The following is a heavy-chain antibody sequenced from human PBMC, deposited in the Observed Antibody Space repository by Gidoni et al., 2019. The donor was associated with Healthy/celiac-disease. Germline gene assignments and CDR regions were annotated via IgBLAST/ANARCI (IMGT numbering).Heavy chain of an antibody. CDR1: GLTVSNAW. Sequence: EVQLVESGGGLVKPGGCLRRSCAASGLTVSNAWMSWGRQAPGKGLECVCRSKSKTDGVTTDYAAPLKCRFTISRDDSKNTLYLQMNSLKTEDTAVYYCTTDLTEMATIFDYWGQGTLVTVSS. CDR2: SKSKTDGVTT. D-gene: IGHD5-12*01. CDR3: TTDLTEMATIFDY. J-gene: IGHJ4*02. V-gene: IGHV3-15*01.